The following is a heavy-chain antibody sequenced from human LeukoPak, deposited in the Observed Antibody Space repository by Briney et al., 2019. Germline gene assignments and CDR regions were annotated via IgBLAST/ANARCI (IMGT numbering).Heavy chain of an antibody. Sequence: SETLSLTCTVSGGSISSGDYYWSWIRQPPGKGLEWVGYIYYSGSTYYNPSLKSRVTISVDTSKNQFSLKLSSVTAADTALYYCARDRRYYDSSGYYLNDAFDIWGQGTMVTVSS. D-gene: IGHD3-22*01. CDR3: ARDRRYYDSSGYYLNDAFDI. CDR1: GGSISSGDYY. CDR2: IYYSGST. V-gene: IGHV4-30-4*01. J-gene: IGHJ3*02.